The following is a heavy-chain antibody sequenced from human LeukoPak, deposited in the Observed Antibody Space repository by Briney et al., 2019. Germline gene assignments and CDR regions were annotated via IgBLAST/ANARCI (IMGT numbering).Heavy chain of an antibody. CDR1: GDSISAYD. CDR3: ARRNSNQNVFDI. D-gene: IGHD4-23*01. CDR2: IYTSGTT. J-gene: IGHJ3*02. V-gene: IGHV4-4*07. Sequence: SETLSLTCTVSGDSISAYDWSWVRQPAGKGLEWIGRIYTSGTTNYNPTLRSRVTMSVDTSKNQFSLKLSSVTAADTAMYYCARRNSNQNVFDIWGQGTMVTVSS.